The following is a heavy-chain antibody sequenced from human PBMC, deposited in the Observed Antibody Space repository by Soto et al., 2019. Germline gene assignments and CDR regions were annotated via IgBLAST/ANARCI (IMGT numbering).Heavy chain of an antibody. CDR2: INAGNGDT. CDR3: ARDPGTGAALRAYHFDY. D-gene: IGHD1-1*01. J-gene: IGHJ4*02. CDR1: GGTFTTYA. Sequence: ASVKVSCKASGGTFTTYALHCVRQAPGQRLEWMGWINAGNGDTKYSEKFQGRVTITRDTSANTAYMELSSLRSEDTSVYYCARDPGTGAALRAYHFDYWGQGTLVTVSS. V-gene: IGHV1-3*01.